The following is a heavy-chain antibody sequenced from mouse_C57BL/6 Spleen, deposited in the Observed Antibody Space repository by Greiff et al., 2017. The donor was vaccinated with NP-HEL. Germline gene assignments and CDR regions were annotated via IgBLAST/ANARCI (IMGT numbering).Heavy chain of an antibody. J-gene: IGHJ2*01. D-gene: IGHD1-1*01. CDR2: IDPSDSYT. Sequence: QVQLQQPGAELVKPGASVKLSCKASGYTFTSYWMQWVKQRPGQGLEWIGEIDPSDSYTNYNQKFKGKATLTVDTSSSTAYMQLSSLTSEDSAVYYCARGGTITTVVGDYWGQGTTLTVSS. V-gene: IGHV1-50*01. CDR3: ARGGTITTVVGDY. CDR1: GYTFTSYW.